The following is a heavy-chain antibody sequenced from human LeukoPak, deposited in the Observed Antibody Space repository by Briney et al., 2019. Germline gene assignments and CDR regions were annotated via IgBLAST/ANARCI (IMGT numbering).Heavy chain of an antibody. CDR2: ITRSGGT. V-gene: IGHV3-23*01. J-gene: IGHJ4*02. D-gene: IGHD3-10*01. CDR1: GFAFSSYW. CDR3: ATWVFLGESGYYDY. Sequence: GGSLRLSCAASGFAFSSYWMSWVRQAPGKGLEWVSIITRSGGTYYADSVKGRFTISRDNSKNTLYLQMNSLRAEDTAVYYCATWVFLGESGYYDYWGQGTLVTVSS.